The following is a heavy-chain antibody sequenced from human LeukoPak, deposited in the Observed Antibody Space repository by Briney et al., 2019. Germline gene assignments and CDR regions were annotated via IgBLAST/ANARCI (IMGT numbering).Heavy chain of an antibody. V-gene: IGHV3-72*01. J-gene: IGHJ4*02. CDR1: GFTFSDHY. D-gene: IGHD3-22*01. Sequence: GRSLRLSXAASGFTFSDHYMDWVGQPPGKGLEWVGRTRNKANSYTTEYAASAKGRFTISRDDSKNSLYLQMNSLKTEDTAVYYCASTRKTYYDSSGYHFDYWGQGTLVTVSS. CDR2: TRNKANSYTT. CDR3: ASTRKTYYDSSGYHFDY.